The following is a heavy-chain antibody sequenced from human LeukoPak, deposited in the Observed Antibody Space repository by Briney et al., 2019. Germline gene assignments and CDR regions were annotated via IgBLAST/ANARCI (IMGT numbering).Heavy chain of an antibody. D-gene: IGHD1-26*01. CDR1: GGSISSSSYY. CDR3: ARGGQAGATRYYYMDV. Sequence: SETLSLTCTVSGGSISSSSYYWGWIRQPPGKGLEWIGSIYYSGSTYYNPSLKSRVTISVDTSKNQFPLKLSSVTAADTAVYYCARGGQAGATRYYYMDVWGRGTTVTVSS. J-gene: IGHJ6*03. CDR2: IYYSGST. V-gene: IGHV4-39*06.